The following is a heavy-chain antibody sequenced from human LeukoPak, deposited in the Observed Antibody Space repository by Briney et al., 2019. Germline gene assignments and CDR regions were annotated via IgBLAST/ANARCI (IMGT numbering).Heavy chain of an antibody. V-gene: IGHV3-7*04. Sequence: PGGSLRLSCAASGFTFSSYWMSWVRQAPGKGLEWVANIKQDGGETFYADSVKGRFTISRDNAKNSLYLQMNSLRAEDTAVYYCARDKLPSSVAGSYFDSWGQGTLVTVSS. CDR1: GFTFSSYW. D-gene: IGHD6-19*01. J-gene: IGHJ4*02. CDR3: ARDKLPSSVAGSYFDS. CDR2: IKQDGGET.